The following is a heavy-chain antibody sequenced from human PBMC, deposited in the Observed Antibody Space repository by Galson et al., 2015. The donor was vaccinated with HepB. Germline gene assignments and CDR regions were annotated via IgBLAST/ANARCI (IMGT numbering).Heavy chain of an antibody. CDR3: VRDYFGTRQSGTYYRDAFDI. CDR2: INPNSGGT. V-gene: IGHV1-2*02. CDR1: GYTFSGYY. D-gene: IGHD1-26*01. Sequence: SVKVSCKASGYTFSGYYMHWVRQAPGQGLEWIGWINPNSGGTNNAQKFQGRVTMTRDTSISTVYMELSRLRSDDTAVYYCVRDYFGTRQSGTYYRDAFDIWGQGTMVTVSS. J-gene: IGHJ3*02.